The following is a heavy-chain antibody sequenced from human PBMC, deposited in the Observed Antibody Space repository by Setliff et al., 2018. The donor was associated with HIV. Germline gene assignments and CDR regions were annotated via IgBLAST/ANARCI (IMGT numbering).Heavy chain of an antibody. Sequence: SETLSLTCTVSGDSISTDYWTWIRQPPGKGLEWIGYIYNSASTNYNPSHKSRVTISVHTSKNQFSLKLSSVTAADTAVYYCARHSPSDDWGQGTLGTVSS. V-gene: IGHV4-59*08. CDR2: IYNSAST. CDR3: ARHSPSDD. J-gene: IGHJ4*02. CDR1: GDSISTDY.